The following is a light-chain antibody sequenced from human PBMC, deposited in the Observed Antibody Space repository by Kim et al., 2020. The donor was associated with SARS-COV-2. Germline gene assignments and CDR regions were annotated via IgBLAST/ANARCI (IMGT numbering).Light chain of an antibody. V-gene: IGKV3-11*02. CDR1: QSLISF. Sequence: EIVLTQSPATLSLSPGERATLSCRASQSLISFLAWYQQKPGQAPRLLVYDISRRVTGIPARFSGGGSGRDFTLTISSVEPEDSAVYFCRQRANWPPITLGQGTRLEIK. CDR2: DIS. J-gene: IGKJ5*01. CDR3: RQRANWPPIT.